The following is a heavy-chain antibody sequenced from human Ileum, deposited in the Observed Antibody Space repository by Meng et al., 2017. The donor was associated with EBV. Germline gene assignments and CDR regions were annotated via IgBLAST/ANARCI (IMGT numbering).Heavy chain of an antibody. CDR1: GASISSSLYY. V-gene: IGHV4-39*07. D-gene: IGHD3-16*02. CDR2: IYYSGST. Sequence: QLQLQGSGPGLVKPSETLSLTCSVSGASISSSLYYWGWIRQPPGKGLEWIGSIYYSGSTYYNPSLKSRVTISVDRSKNQFSLKLTSVTDADTALYYCVRDRSYDYVWGSYRYTLDFWGQGTLVTVSS. J-gene: IGHJ4*02. CDR3: VRDRSYDYVWGSYRYTLDF.